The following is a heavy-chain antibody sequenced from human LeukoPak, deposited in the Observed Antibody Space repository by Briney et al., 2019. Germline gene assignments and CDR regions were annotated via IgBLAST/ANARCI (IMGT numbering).Heavy chain of an antibody. D-gene: IGHD3-22*01. CDR3: ARRWNNYYDSSGYYDY. J-gene: IGHJ4*02. Sequence: GGSLRLSCAASGFTFSSYSMNWVRQAPGKGLEWVSSISSSSSYIYYADSVKGRFTISRDNAKNSLYLQMNSLRAEDTAVYYCARRWNNYYDSSGYYDYWGQGTLVTVSS. V-gene: IGHV3-21*01. CDR1: GFTFSSYS. CDR2: ISSSSSYI.